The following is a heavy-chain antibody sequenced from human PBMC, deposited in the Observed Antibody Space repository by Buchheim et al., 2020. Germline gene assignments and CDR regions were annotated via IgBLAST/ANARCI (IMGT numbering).Heavy chain of an antibody. CDR1: GGTFSSYA. CDR3: ARRDSSDTYYFDY. Sequence: QVQLVQSGAEVKKPGSSVKVSCKASGGTFSSYAISWVRQAPGQGLEWMGIINPSGGSTSYAQKFQGRVTMTRDTSTRTVYMELSSLRSEDTAVYYCARRDSSDTYYFDYWGQGTL. V-gene: IGHV1-46*03. J-gene: IGHJ4*02. D-gene: IGHD3-22*01. CDR2: INPSGGST.